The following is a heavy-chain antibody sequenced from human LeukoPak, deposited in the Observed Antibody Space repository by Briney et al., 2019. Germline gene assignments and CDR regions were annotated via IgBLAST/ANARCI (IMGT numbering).Heavy chain of an antibody. J-gene: IGHJ4*02. V-gene: IGHV1-18*01. CDR2: ISPYNGNT. Sequence: ASVKVSCKASGYTFTSYGISWVRQAPGQGLEWMGWISPYNGNTNYPRKLQGRVTMTTDTSTSTAYMELRSLRSDDTAVFYCARGLGTYPEIPLDYWGQGTLVTVSS. D-gene: IGHD3-16*02. CDR3: ARGLGTYPEIPLDY. CDR1: GYTFTSYG.